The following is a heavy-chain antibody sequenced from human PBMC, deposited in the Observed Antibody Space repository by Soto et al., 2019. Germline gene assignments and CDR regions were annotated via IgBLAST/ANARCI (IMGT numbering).Heavy chain of an antibody. CDR3: ARGQGVTNNLAY. CDR2: INHSGST. J-gene: IGHJ4*02. D-gene: IGHD2-21*02. V-gene: IGHV4-34*01. CDR1: GGSFSGYY. Sequence: QVQLQQWGAGLLKPSETLSLTCAVYGGSFSGYYWSWIRQPPGKGLEWIGEINHSGSTNYNPSLKSRVTISVDTSKNQFSLKLSSATAADTAVYYCARGQGVTNNLAYWGQGTLVTVSS.